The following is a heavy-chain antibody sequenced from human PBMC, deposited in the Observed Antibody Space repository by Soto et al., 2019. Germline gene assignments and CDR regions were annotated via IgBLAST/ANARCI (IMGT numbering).Heavy chain of an antibody. J-gene: IGHJ4*02. CDR1: GGSVSGYY. D-gene: IGHD2-15*01. V-gene: IGHV4-34*01. CDR2: INQSGST. Sequence: SETLSLTCAVYGGSVSGYYWRWFRRPPGKGLEWIGEINQSGSTNYNPSLKSRVTISVDKSKNQFSLKLSSVTAADTAVYYCARVGCSGGSCYIEYWGQVTLVTVS. CDR3: ARVGCSGGSCYIEY.